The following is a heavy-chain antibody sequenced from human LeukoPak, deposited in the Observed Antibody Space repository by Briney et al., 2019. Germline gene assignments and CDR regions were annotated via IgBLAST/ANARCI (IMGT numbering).Heavy chain of an antibody. CDR1: GFTVSTNY. CDR3: ARGGSSGNDYSSFDI. V-gene: IGHV3-53*05. CDR2: IYSGGGT. J-gene: IGHJ3*02. D-gene: IGHD5-12*01. Sequence: GGSLRLSCAASGFTVSTNYMSWVRQAPGKGLEWVSVIYSGGGTSYADSVKGRFTISRDTSKNTLYLQVNSLRAEDTAVYFCARGGSSGNDYSSFDIWGQGTMVTVSS.